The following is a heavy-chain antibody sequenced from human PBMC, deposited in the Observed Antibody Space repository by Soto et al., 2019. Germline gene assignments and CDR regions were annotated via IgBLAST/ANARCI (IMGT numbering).Heavy chain of an antibody. D-gene: IGHD5-18*01. CDR1: GYNFTSSH. CDR3: AREIRDGYSLYYFDY. V-gene: IGHV1-18*04. Sequence: QVHLVQSGAAVKKPGASVKVSCKASGYNFTSSHISWVRQAPGQRLEWLGWISAHNGNTNYAQKLLGRVTMTTDTSTSTVYMELRSLRSDDTAVYYCAREIRDGYSLYYFDYWGQGTPVTVSS. CDR2: ISAHNGNT. J-gene: IGHJ4*02.